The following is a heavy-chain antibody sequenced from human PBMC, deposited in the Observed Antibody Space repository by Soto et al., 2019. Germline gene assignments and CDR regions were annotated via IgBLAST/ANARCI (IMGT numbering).Heavy chain of an antibody. Sequence: GGSLRLSCAASGFTFSSYAMSWVRQAPGKGLEWVSAISGSGGCTKYAYSGKGRFTISRDNSKNTLHLQMNSLRAEDTAVYYCSTSPRLLTGTYYYGMDVWGQGTTVTVSS. CDR2: ISGSGGCT. D-gene: IGHD2-8*02. J-gene: IGHJ6*02. CDR3: STSPRLLTGTYYYGMDV. CDR1: GFTFSSYA. V-gene: IGHV3-23*01.